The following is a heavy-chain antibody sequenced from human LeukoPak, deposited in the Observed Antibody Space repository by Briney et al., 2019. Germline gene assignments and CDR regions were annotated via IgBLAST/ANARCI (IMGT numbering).Heavy chain of an antibody. Sequence: PGGSLRLSCAASGFTFSSYGMHWVRQAPGKGLEWVAFIRYDGSNKYYADSVKGRFTISRDNSKNTLYLQMNSLRAEDTAVYYCVEVAAAKFDYWGQGTLVTVSS. V-gene: IGHV3-30*02. J-gene: IGHJ4*02. CDR1: GFTFSSYG. CDR3: VEVAAAKFDY. D-gene: IGHD6-13*01. CDR2: IRYDGSNK.